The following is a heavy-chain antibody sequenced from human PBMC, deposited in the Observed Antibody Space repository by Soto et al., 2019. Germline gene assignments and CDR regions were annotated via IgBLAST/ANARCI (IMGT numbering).Heavy chain of an antibody. D-gene: IGHD3-9*01. CDR1: GFTFSFSA. J-gene: IGHJ3*02. Sequence: LRLSCAASGFTFSFSARHWVRQASGKGLEWVARIRSKGNNYATAYAASVKGRFTISRDDSKNTAYLQLNSLKTEDTALYYCTRIFSDAFDIWGQGTMVTVSS. CDR3: TRIFSDAFDI. CDR2: IRSKGNNYAT. V-gene: IGHV3-73*01.